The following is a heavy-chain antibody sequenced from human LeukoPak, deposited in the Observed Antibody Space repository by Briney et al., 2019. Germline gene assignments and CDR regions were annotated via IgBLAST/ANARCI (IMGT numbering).Heavy chain of an antibody. CDR3: AKHGGSAWLDF. CDR2: ISDSGGTT. Sequence: GGSLRLSCAASGFTFNTYVMSWVRQTPGKGLEWVSGISDSGGTTYYADSVRGRFTISRENSKNTLYLQMNSLRAEDTAIYYCAKHGGSAWLDFWGQGALVTVSS. CDR1: GFTFNTYV. J-gene: IGHJ4*02. D-gene: IGHD6-19*01. V-gene: IGHV3-23*01.